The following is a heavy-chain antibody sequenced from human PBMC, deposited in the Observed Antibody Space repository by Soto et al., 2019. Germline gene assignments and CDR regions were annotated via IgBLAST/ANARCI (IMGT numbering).Heavy chain of an antibody. CDR1: GVSISSYY. Sequence: SETLSLTCTVSGVSISSYYWSWIRQPPGKGLEWIGYIYYSGSTNYNPSLKSRVTISVNTSNSQFSLELNSVTAADTAVYYCARGLISGSHYSGGWYYFDSWGQGTQVTVSS. D-gene: IGHD1-26*01. CDR2: IYYSGST. V-gene: IGHV4-59*12. CDR3: ARGLISGSHYSGGWYYFDS. J-gene: IGHJ4*02.